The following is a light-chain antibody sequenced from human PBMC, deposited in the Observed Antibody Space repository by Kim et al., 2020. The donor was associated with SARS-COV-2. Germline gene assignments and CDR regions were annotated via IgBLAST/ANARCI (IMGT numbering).Light chain of an antibody. CDR2: AAS. CDR3: QKYNGAPWT. J-gene: IGKJ1*01. V-gene: IGKV1-27*01. Sequence: SASVGDRVTITGRASQAISKDLAWYQQKAGNAPRLLIFAASALHSGVPTRFSGSGSGTDFTLTISSLQPEDVATYYCQKYNGAPWTFGQGTKLEI. CDR1: QAISKD.